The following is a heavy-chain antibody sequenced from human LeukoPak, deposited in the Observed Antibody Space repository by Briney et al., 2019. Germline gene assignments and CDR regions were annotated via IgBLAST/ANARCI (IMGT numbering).Heavy chain of an antibody. CDR3: AQSGGGNFPFDY. V-gene: IGHV3-48*04. J-gene: IGHJ4*02. Sequence: GGSLRLSCAASGFTFSNYSMNWVRQAPGKGLEWVSYISSSSTIYYVDSVKGRFTISRDNAKNSLYLQMDSLRVEDTAVYYCAQSGGGNFPFDYWGQGTLVTVSS. CDR1: GFTFSNYS. CDR2: ISSSSTI. D-gene: IGHD4-23*01.